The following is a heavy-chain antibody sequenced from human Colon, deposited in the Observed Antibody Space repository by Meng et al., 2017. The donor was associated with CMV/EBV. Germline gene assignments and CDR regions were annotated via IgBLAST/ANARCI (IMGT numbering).Heavy chain of an antibody. J-gene: IGHJ4*02. CDR2: FYISGNP. D-gene: IGHD3-10*01. Sequence: QGQLRQSGPGLVKLSEALCLTFTVSGASMTSYHGSWIRQPAGKGLEWIWRFYISGNPNYNPSLKSRVTMSVDTSKNQLSLNIRSVTAADTAVYYCARDSNLSGLAYWGQGTLVTVSS. CDR1: GASMTSYH. CDR3: ARDSNLSGLAY. V-gene: IGHV4-4*07.